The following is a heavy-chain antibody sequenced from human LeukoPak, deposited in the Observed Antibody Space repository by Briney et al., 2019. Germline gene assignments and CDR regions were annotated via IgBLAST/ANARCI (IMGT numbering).Heavy chain of an antibody. CDR3: ARAPVYSSLTDWYFDL. D-gene: IGHD6-6*01. CDR2: IYYSGST. J-gene: IGHJ2*01. CDR1: GGSMSSYY. Sequence: SETLSLTCTVSGGSMSSYYWSWIRQPPGKGLEWIGYIYYSGSTNYNPSLKSRVTISVDTSKNQFSLKLSSVTAADTAVYYCARAPVYSSLTDWYFDLWGRGTLVTVSS. V-gene: IGHV4-59*01.